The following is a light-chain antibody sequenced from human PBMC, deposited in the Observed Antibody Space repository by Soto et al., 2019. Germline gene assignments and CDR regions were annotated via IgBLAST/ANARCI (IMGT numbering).Light chain of an antibody. CDR2: KAS. Sequence: DIQMTQSPSTLSGSVGDRVTITCRASQTISSWLAWYQQKPGKAPKLLIYKASTLKSGVPSRFSGSGSGTEFTLTISSLPPDDFAPYYCQHYNSYSAAFGQGTKVELK. J-gene: IGKJ1*01. CDR1: QTISSW. CDR3: QHYNSYSAA. V-gene: IGKV1-5*03.